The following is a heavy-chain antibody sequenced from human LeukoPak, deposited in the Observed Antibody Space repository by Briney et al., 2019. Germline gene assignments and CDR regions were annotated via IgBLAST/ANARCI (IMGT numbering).Heavy chain of an antibody. CDR1: GGSISSYY. J-gene: IGHJ4*02. V-gene: IGHV4-59*01. CDR2: IYYSGST. Sequence: PSETLSLTCTVSGGSISSYYWSWIRQPPGKGLEWIGYIYYSGSTNYNPSLKSRVTISVDTSKNQFSLKLSSVTAADTAVYYCAGSGYCSGGSCYPLFDYWGQGTLVTVSS. D-gene: IGHD2-15*01. CDR3: AGSGYCSGGSCYPLFDY.